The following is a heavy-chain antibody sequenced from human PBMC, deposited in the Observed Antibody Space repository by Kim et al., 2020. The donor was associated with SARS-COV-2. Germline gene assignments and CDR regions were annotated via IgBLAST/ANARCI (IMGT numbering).Heavy chain of an antibody. Sequence: GGSLRRSCAASGFTFDDYAMHWVRQAPGKGLEWVSGISWNSGSIGYADSVKGRFTISRDNAKNSLYLQMNSLRAEDTALYYCAKDRGITAAAGSSYYYGMDVWGQGTTVTVSS. CDR1: GFTFDDYA. D-gene: IGHD6-13*01. V-gene: IGHV3-9*01. CDR2: ISWNSGSI. J-gene: IGHJ6*02. CDR3: AKDRGITAAAGSSYYYGMDV.